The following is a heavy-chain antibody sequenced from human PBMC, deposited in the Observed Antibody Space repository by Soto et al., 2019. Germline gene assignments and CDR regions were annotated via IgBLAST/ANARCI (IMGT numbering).Heavy chain of an antibody. CDR2: IYAAGEGK. Sequence: GGSLRLSCAASGFIFSNYAMFWFRQAPGKGLEWVSTIYAAGEGKKYAGSVKGRFTISRDNSRDTLFLQMDSLRVEDTAIYFWAKELIRGDGYEDPDYWGKGTLVTVSS. J-gene: IGHJ4*02. V-gene: IGHV3-23*01. D-gene: IGHD3-10*01. CDR1: GFIFSNYA. CDR3: AKELIRGDGYEDPDY.